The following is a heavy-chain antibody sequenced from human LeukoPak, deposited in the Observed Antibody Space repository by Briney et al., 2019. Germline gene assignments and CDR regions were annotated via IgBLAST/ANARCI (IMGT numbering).Heavy chain of an antibody. CDR2: VYTGGST. D-gene: IGHD6-13*01. Sequence: PGGSLRLSCAASGFTVSSNYMTCVRQAPGKGLEWVSVVYTGGSTYSADSVKGRFTISRDNSKNTLCLQMNSLRAEDTAVYYCARGLAAAGLYFDYWGQGTLVTVSS. J-gene: IGHJ4*02. CDR3: ARGLAAAGLYFDY. V-gene: IGHV3-53*01. CDR1: GFTVSSNY.